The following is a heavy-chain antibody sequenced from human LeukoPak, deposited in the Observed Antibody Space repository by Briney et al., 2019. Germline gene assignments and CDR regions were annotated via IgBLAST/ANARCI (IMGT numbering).Heavy chain of an antibody. J-gene: IGHJ6*04. CDR3: ARDPDPESYSSGWFGVSGMDV. CDR2: IIPIFGTA. Sequence: ASVKVSCKASGGTFSSYAISWVRQAPGQGLEWMGGIIPIFGTANYAQKFQGRVTITADESTSTAYMELSSLRSEDTAVYYCARDPDPESYSSGWFGVSGMDVWGKGTRSPSPQ. D-gene: IGHD6-19*01. CDR1: GGTFSSYA. V-gene: IGHV1-69*01.